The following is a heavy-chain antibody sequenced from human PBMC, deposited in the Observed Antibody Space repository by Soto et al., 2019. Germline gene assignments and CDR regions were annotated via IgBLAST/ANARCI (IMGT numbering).Heavy chain of an antibody. J-gene: IGHJ4*02. V-gene: IGHV3-74*01. CDR1: GFTFSSYW. D-gene: IGHD3-10*01. CDR3: ARDFGQIDSFDH. CDR2: ISSDESST. Sequence: GGSLRLSCAASGFTFSSYWMHWVRQAPGKGLVWVSRISSDESSTSYADSVKGRFTISRDNAKNTLYLQMNSLRAEDTAVYYCARDFGQIDSFDHWGQGTLVTVSS.